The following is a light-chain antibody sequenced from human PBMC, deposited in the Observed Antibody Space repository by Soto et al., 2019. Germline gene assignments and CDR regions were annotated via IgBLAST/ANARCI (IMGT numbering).Light chain of an antibody. CDR1: QSLSRW. V-gene: IGKV1-39*01. Sequence: DIRLTQAPSSLCASVGDEVTITCRASQSLSRWLAGYQQEPGKAPKLLIYAASSLQSGVPSRFSGSGSGTDFTLTISSLQPEDFATYYCQQSYSTPLTFGGGTKVDIK. CDR2: AAS. J-gene: IGKJ4*01. CDR3: QQSYSTPLT.